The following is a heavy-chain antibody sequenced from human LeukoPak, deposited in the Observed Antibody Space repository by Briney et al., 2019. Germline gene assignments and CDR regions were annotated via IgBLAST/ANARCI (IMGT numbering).Heavy chain of an antibody. CDR3: ARDYGYAFDI. D-gene: IGHD3-10*01. J-gene: IGHJ3*02. Sequence: PGGSLGLSCAASGFTFNSYSMNWVRQAPGKGLEWVSYIRSSDSSIYYADSVKGRFTISIDNAKNSLYLQMNSLTAEDTAVYYCARDYGYAFDIWGQGTLVTVSS. CDR1: GFTFNSYS. V-gene: IGHV3-48*01. CDR2: IRSSDSSI.